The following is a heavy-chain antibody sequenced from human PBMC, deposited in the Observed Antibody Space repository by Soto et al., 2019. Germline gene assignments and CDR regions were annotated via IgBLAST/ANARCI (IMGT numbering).Heavy chain of an antibody. D-gene: IGHD5-12*01. CDR1: GGTFSSYT. CDR3: ARGPNIVATILNY. CDR2: IIPILGIA. J-gene: IGHJ4*02. Sequence: QVPLVQSGAEVKKPGSSVKVSCKASGGTFSSYTISWVRQAPGQGLEWMGRIIPILGIANYAQKFQGRVTITADKSTSTAYMELSSLRSEDTAVYYCARGPNIVATILNYWGQGTLVTVSS. V-gene: IGHV1-69*02.